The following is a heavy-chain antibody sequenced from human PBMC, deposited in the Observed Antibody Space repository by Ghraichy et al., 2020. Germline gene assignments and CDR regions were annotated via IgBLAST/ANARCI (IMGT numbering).Heavy chain of an antibody. J-gene: IGHJ4*02. CDR3: VRGGASRPDY. Sequence: GESLNISCATSGFTFRMYGMYWVRQAPGQGLEWLSYISMTSDAINYADSVKGRFTISRDNGKNSVYLQMNSLRPEDTAVYFCVRGGASRPDYWGQGTLVTVSS. CDR1: GFTFRMYG. V-gene: IGHV3-48*01. CDR2: ISMTSDAI. D-gene: IGHD1-26*01.